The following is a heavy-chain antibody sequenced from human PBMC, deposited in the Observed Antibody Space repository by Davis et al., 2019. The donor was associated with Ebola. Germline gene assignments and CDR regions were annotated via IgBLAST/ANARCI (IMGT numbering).Heavy chain of an antibody. V-gene: IGHV3-53*01. D-gene: IGHD3-22*01. CDR2: IYSGGST. Sequence: GESLKISCAASGFTVSSNYMSWVRQAPGKGLEWVSVIYSGGSTYYADSVKGRFTISRDNSKNTLYLQMNSLRAEDTAVYYCERLIDYYDSSGYFDYWGQGTLVTVSS. J-gene: IGHJ4*02. CDR1: GFTVSSNY. CDR3: ERLIDYYDSSGYFDY.